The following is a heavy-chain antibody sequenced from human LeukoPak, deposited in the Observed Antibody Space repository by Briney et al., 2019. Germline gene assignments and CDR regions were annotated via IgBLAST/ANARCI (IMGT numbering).Heavy chain of an antibody. CDR3: GRGQSRYFDWYPGFFVC. CDR1: GFTFSSY. V-gene: IGHV3-21*01. CDR2: ISSTSSYI. Sequence: PGGSLRLSCAASGFTFSSYMNWVRQAPGKGLEWVSSISSTSSYIYYADSVKGRFTISRDNAKNSLYLQMNSLRAADTAVYYCGRGQSRYFDWYPGFFVCWGRGTLVSVCS. J-gene: IGHJ4*02. D-gene: IGHD3-9*01.